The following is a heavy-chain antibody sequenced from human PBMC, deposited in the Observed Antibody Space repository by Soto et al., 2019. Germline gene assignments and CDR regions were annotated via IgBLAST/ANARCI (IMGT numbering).Heavy chain of an antibody. D-gene: IGHD5-18*01. Sequence: PSETLSLTCAVYGGSFSGYYWSWIRQPPGKGLEWIGEINHSGSTNYNPSLKSRVTISVDTSKNQFSLKLSSVTAADTAVYYCARHARDTAMVDYRGQGTLVTVSS. CDR3: ARHARDTAMVDY. CDR1: GGSFSGYY. J-gene: IGHJ4*02. CDR2: INHSGST. V-gene: IGHV4-34*01.